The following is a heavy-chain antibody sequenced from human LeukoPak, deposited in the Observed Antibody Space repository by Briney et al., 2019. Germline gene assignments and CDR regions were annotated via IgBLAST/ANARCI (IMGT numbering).Heavy chain of an antibody. Sequence: PSQTLSLTCTVSGGSISSGGYYWSWIRQRPGKGLEWIGYIHYSGSTYYNPSLKSRVTISIDTSKNQFSLKLSSVTAADTAVYYCARGGYYFYYGMDVWGQGTTVTVSS. CDR2: IHYSGST. V-gene: IGHV4-31*03. CDR1: GGSISSGGYY. CDR3: ARGGYYFYYGMDV. J-gene: IGHJ6*02.